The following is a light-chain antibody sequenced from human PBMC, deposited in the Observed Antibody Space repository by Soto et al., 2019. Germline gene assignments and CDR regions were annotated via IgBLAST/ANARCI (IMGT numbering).Light chain of an antibody. CDR1: SSDFGGYNY. V-gene: IGLV2-14*01. CDR2: DVS. CDR3: SSYTSSSTYYV. Sequence: QSVLTQPASVSGSPGQSITISCTGTSSDFGGYNYVSWYQQHPGKAPKLMIYDVSNRPSGVSNRFSGSKSGNTASLTISGLRAEDEADYYCSSYTSSSTYYVFGTGTKVTVL. J-gene: IGLJ1*01.